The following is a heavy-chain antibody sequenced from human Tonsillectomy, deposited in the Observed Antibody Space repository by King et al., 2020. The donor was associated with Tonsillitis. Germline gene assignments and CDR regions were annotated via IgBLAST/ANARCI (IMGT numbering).Heavy chain of an antibody. D-gene: IGHD3-3*01. V-gene: IGHV4-39*01. J-gene: IGHJ4*02. CDR1: GGSISSSSYY. CDR2: IYYSGST. CDR3: ARGTRITIFGVVITPGTFDY. Sequence: LQLQESGPGLVKPSETLSLTCTVSGGSISSSSYYWGWIRQPPGKGLEWIGSIYYSGSTYYNPSLKSRVTISVDTSKNQFSPKLSSVTAADTAVYYCARGTRITIFGVVITPGTFDYWGQGTLVTVSS.